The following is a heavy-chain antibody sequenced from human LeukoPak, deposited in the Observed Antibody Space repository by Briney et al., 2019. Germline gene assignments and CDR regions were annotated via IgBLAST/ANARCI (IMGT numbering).Heavy chain of an antibody. D-gene: IGHD6-19*01. J-gene: IGHJ4*02. CDR3: ARLQWLSTPFFDY. Sequence: SETLSLTCTVSGDSISGYYWSWIRQPAGKGLEWIGRIYSSGSTNYNPSLKSRVTISVDTSKNQFSLKLISVTAADTAVYFCARLQWLSTPFFDYWGQGTLVTVSS. CDR2: IYSSGST. CDR1: GDSISGYY. V-gene: IGHV4-4*07.